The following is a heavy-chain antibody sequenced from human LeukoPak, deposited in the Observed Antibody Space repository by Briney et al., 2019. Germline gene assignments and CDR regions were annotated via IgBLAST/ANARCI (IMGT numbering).Heavy chain of an antibody. Sequence: SETLSLTCAVSGGSISSHYWTWIRQSPGKGLEWIGYISYSGSTNYNPSLKSRVTISVDMSKNQFSLKLTSVTAADTAVYYCASRNDILTGYVFDFWGQGTLVTVSS. V-gene: IGHV4-59*08. D-gene: IGHD3-9*01. CDR1: GGSISSHY. CDR2: ISYSGST. J-gene: IGHJ4*02. CDR3: ASRNDILTGYVFDF.